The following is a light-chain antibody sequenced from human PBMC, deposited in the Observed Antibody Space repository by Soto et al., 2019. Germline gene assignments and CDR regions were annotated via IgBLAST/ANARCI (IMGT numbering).Light chain of an antibody. CDR1: STDVGDFNY. J-gene: IGLJ2*01. V-gene: IGLV2-14*03. Sequence: QSALTQPASVSGSPGRSVTISCTGTSTDVGDFNYVSLYQHLPGRAPKLIIYDFTNRPSGISYRFSASKSGRTASLTISGLQAEDEADYYCSSYSSSTTHVVFGGGTKLNVL. CDR2: DFT. CDR3: SSYSSSTTHVV.